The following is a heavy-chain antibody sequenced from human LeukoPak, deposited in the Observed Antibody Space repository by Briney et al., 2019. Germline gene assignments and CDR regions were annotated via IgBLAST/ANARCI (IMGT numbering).Heavy chain of an antibody. D-gene: IGHD3-3*01. V-gene: IGHV4-59*01. J-gene: IGHJ4*02. CDR2: IYYSGST. Sequence: SETLSLTCTVSGGSISSYYWSWIRQPPGKGLEWIGYIYYSGSTNYSPSLKSRVTISVDTSKNQFSLKLSSVTAADTAVYYCARGSGWDFWSGYYDYWGQGTLVTVSS. CDR3: ARGSGWDFWSGYYDY. CDR1: GGSISSYY.